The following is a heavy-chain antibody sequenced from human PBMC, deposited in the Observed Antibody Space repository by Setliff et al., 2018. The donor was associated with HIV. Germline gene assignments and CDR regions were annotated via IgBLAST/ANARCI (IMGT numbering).Heavy chain of an antibody. V-gene: IGHV3-30*07. CDR1: GFTFSNFA. D-gene: IGHD4-17*01. CDR3: TKGVQRLRPYYFDS. CDR2: TSYDASRT. Sequence: PGGSLRLSCVASGFTFSNFAMHWVRQAPGKGLEWVSVTSYDASRTSYADSVKGRFTISRDNSKNTLYLQMNSLRVEDTAIYYCTKGVQRLRPYYFDSWGQGTLVTVSS. J-gene: IGHJ4*02.